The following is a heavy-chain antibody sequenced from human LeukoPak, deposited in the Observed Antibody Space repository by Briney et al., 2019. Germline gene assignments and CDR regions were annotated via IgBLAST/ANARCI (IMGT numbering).Heavy chain of an antibody. D-gene: IGHD3-22*01. CDR1: GGSISSSGYY. V-gene: IGHV4-39*01. J-gene: IGHJ3*02. Sequence: SETLSLTCTVSGGSISSSGYYWGWIRQPPGKGLEWIGSIYSDGNTHYNPSHKSRVTISVDTSKNQFSLKVTSVTAADTAMYYCARMIVVVIWDAFDIWGQGTMVTVSS. CDR2: IYSDGNT. CDR3: ARMIVVVIWDAFDI.